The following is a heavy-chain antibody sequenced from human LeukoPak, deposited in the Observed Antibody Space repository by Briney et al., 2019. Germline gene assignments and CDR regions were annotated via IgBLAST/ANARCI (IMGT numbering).Heavy chain of an antibody. J-gene: IGHJ4*02. Sequence: GESLKISCTASGYSFTSYWIGWVRQMPGKGLEWMGIIYPGDSDTRYSPSVQGQVTISADKSISTAYLQWSSLKASDTAMYYCATLGIQLWSEVSYWGQGTLVTVSS. CDR2: IYPGDSDT. CDR1: GYSFTSYW. CDR3: ATLGIQLWSEVSY. D-gene: IGHD5-18*01. V-gene: IGHV5-51*01.